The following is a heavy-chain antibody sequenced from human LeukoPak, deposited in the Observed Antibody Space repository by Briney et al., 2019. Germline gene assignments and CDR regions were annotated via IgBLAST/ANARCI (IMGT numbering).Heavy chain of an antibody. CDR2: MNKGGSEK. Sequence: GGSLRLSCAASGFILSNHWMTWVRQAPGKGPEWVANMNKGGSEKYYVDSVKGRFTISRDTAKNSLYLQMNNLRAEDTALYYCARNNDMDVWGQGTTVTVSS. CDR1: GFILSNHW. J-gene: IGHJ6*02. V-gene: IGHV3-7*03. CDR3: ARNNDMDV. D-gene: IGHD1/OR15-1a*01.